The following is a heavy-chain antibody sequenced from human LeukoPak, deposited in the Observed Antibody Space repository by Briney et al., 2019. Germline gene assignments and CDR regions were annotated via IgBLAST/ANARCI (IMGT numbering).Heavy chain of an antibody. CDR1: GGSISSGGYY. CDR3: ASASVVVPAEPHGPVAFDI. Sequence: SETLSLTCTVSGGSISSGGYYWSWLRQHPGKGLEWIGYIYYSGSTYYNPSLKSRVTISVDTSKNQFSLKLSSVTAADTAVYYCASASVVVPAEPHGPVAFDIWGQGTMVTVSS. J-gene: IGHJ3*02. CDR2: IYYSGST. D-gene: IGHD2-2*01. V-gene: IGHV4-31*03.